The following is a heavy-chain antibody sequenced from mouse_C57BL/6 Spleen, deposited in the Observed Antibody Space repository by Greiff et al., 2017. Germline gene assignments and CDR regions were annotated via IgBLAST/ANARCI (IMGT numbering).Heavy chain of an antibody. Sequence: EVKLMESGGGLVQPGGSLSLSCAASGFTFTDYYMSWVRQPPGKALEWLGFIRNKANGYTTEYSASVKGRFTISRDNSQSILHLQMNALRAEDSATYYCARYDTTVVAPFAYWGQGTLVTVSA. D-gene: IGHD1-1*01. V-gene: IGHV7-3*01. J-gene: IGHJ3*01. CDR2: IRNKANGYTT. CDR3: ARYDTTVVAPFAY. CDR1: GFTFTDYY.